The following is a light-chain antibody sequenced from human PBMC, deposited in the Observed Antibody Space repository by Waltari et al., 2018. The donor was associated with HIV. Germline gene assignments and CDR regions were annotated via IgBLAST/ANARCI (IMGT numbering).Light chain of an antibody. CDR2: TTN. Sequence: QSVLTQPPSASGTPGQRVTISCSGSISNIGHNTVNWYQQLPGTAPKLLIYTTNQRPSGVPDRFSGSKSGASASLAISGLQSDDEADYYCATWDDSLNGPVFGGGTKLTVL. CDR3: ATWDDSLNGPV. V-gene: IGLV1-44*01. CDR1: ISNIGHNT. J-gene: IGLJ3*02.